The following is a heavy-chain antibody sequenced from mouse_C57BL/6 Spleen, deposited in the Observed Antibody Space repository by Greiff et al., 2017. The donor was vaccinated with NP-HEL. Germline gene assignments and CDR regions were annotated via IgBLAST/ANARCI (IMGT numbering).Heavy chain of an antibody. D-gene: IGHD4-1*01. CDR1: GYSITSGYY. J-gene: IGHJ2*01. CDR3: ARVDWVFDY. CDR2: ISYDGSN. Sequence: EVKLLESGPGLVKPSQSLSLTCSVTGYSITSGYYWNWIRQFPGNKLEWMGYISYDGSNNYNPSLKNRISITRDTSKNQFFLKLNSVTTEDTATYYCARVDWVFDYWGQGTTLTVSS. V-gene: IGHV3-6*01.